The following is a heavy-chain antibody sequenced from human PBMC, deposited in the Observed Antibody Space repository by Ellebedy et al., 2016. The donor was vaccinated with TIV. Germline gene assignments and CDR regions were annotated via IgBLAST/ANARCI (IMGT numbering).Heavy chain of an antibody. CDR1: GFTFSSYT. D-gene: IGHD1-1*01. CDR2: ISNNGDNT. CDR3: VKGGEKRWVRMYPDY. V-gene: IGHV3-64*05. J-gene: IGHJ4*02. Sequence: PGGSLRLSCSASGFTFSSYTMHWVRQAPGKGLEYVSVISNNGDNTYYADPVKGRFTISRDNSKNTLYVQMSSLRAEDTAVYYCVKGGEKRWVRMYPDYWGQGILVTVSS.